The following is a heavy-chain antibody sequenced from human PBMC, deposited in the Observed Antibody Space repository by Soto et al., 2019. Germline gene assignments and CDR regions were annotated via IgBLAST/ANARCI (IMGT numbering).Heavy chain of an antibody. CDR2: INHSGST. J-gene: IGHJ3*02. CDR1: GGSFSGYY. Sequence: SGTLSLTCAVYGGSFSGYYWSWIRQPPGKGLEWIGEINHSGSTNYNPSLKSRVTISVDTSKNQFSLKLSSVTAADTAVYYCARFSTEMATIHDAFDIWGQGTMVTVSS. CDR3: ARFSTEMATIHDAFDI. V-gene: IGHV4-34*01. D-gene: IGHD5-12*01.